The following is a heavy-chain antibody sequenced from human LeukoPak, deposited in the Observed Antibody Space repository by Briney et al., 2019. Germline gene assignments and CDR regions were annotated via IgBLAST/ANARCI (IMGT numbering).Heavy chain of an antibody. V-gene: IGHV3-21*01. CDR3: ARDLRDISMITYPYFMDV. Sequence: GGSLRLSYVASGFSFSTYHMNWVRQAPGEGLEWVSSIVSTSSLMSYTDSVKGRFTISRDNAKNSLYLQMNSLRAEDTAVYFCARDLRDISMITYPYFMDVWGKGTTVTISS. D-gene: IGHD3-16*01. CDR2: IVSTSSLM. J-gene: IGHJ6*03. CDR1: GFSFSTYH.